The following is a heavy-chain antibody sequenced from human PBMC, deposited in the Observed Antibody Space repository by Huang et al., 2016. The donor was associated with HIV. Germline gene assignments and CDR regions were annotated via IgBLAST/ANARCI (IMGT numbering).Heavy chain of an antibody. Sequence: EEHLVESGGGLVKLGGSLGLSGEASGFKFSNYWMQWVRQAPGKGLMWVSRIKIDGRTTDYADSVKGRFTISRDNAKNTLYLQMSSLTAEDTAIYYCARAGGFEIWGQGTVVTVSS. CDR2: IKIDGRTT. V-gene: IGHV3-74*01. CDR3: ARAGGFEI. D-gene: IGHD2-15*01. J-gene: IGHJ3*02. CDR1: GFKFSNYW.